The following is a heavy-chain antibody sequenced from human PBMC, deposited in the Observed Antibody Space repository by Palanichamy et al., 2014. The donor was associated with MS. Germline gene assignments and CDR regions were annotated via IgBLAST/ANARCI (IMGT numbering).Heavy chain of an antibody. CDR2: ISSYNGNT. D-gene: IGHD2-2*01. V-gene: IGHV1-18*01. CDR1: GYSFISYG. Sequence: KASGYSFISYGISWVRQAPGQGLEWMGWISSYNGNTKSAQKLQARVTMTTDTSTSTAYMELRRLRSDDTAVYYCARVIPLNDVGSSARDAFDIWGQGTMVTVSS. J-gene: IGHJ3*02. CDR3: ARVIPLNDVGSSARDAFDI.